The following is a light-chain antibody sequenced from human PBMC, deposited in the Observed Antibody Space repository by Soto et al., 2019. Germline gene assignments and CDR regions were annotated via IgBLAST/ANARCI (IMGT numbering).Light chain of an antibody. Sequence: QSALTQPRSVSGSPGQAVTISCTGTNSDVGNYNFVSWYQHHPGKAPKLMIYVVTKRPSGVPDRFSGSKSGNTASLTISGLQAEDEADYYCCTYAGSFHQFGGGTKLTVL. CDR2: VVT. CDR1: NSDVGNYNF. J-gene: IGLJ3*02. V-gene: IGLV2-11*01. CDR3: CTYAGSFHQ.